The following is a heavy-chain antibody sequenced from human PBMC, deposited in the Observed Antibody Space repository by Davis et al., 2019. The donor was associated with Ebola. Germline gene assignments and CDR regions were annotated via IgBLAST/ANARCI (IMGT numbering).Heavy chain of an antibody. J-gene: IGHJ3*02. CDR3: ARAGYSYGLRPDAFDI. D-gene: IGHD5-18*01. Sequence: PSETLSLTCAVYGGSFSGYYWSWIRQPPGKGLEWIGEINHSGSTNYNPSLKSRVTISVDTSKNQFSLKLSSVTAADTAVYYCARAGYSYGLRPDAFDIWGQGTMVTVSS. V-gene: IGHV4-34*01. CDR2: INHSGST. CDR1: GGSFSGYY.